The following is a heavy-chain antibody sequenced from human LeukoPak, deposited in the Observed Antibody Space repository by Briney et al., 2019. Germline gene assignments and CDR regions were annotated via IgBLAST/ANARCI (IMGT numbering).Heavy chain of an antibody. V-gene: IGHV3-9*01. D-gene: IGHD3-16*01. CDR3: AKERYDYVWGSPFFDY. J-gene: IGHJ4*02. CDR2: ISWNSGSI. Sequence: PGGSLRLSCAASGFTFDDYAMHWVRQAPGKGLEWVSGISWNSGSIGYADSVKGRFTISRDNAMNSLYLQMNSLRAEDTALYYCAKERYDYVWGSPFFDYWGQGTLVTVSS. CDR1: GFTFDDYA.